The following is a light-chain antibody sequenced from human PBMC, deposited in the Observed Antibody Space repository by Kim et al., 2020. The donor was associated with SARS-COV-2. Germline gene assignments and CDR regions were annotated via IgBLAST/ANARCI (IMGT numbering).Light chain of an antibody. V-gene: IGLV3-1*01. J-gene: IGLJ1*01. CDR3: QAWDSSTGGV. Sequence: PGQTASITCAGNKLGDKYACWYQQKPGQAPVLVIYQDSQRPSGIPERFSGSNSGNTATLTISGTQAMDEADYYCQAWDSSTGGVFGTGTKVTVL. CDR1: KLGDKY. CDR2: QDS.